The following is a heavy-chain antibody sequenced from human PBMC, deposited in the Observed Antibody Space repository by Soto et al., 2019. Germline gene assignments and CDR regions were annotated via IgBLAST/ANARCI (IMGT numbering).Heavy chain of an antibody. CDR2: IYYSGST. CDR1: GGSISSGAVH. D-gene: IGHD6-13*01. J-gene: IGHJ4*02. Sequence: SETLSLTYTVSGGSISSGAVHWSWIRQHPGKDLEWIGYIYYSGSTYYNPSLKSRVTVSADTSKNQFSLNLSSVTAADTAVYYCARASAGFDYWGQGTLVTVSS. CDR3: ARASAGFDY. V-gene: IGHV4-31*03.